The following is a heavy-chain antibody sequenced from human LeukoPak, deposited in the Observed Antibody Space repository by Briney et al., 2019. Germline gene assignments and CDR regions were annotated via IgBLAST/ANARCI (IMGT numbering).Heavy chain of an antibody. CDR1: GFTFSSYE. CDR2: ISSSGSTI. V-gene: IGHV3-48*03. J-gene: IGHJ3*02. CDR3: ARTIAAARYDAFDI. D-gene: IGHD6-13*01. Sequence: SGGSLRLSCAASGFTFSSYEMNWVRQAPGKGLEWVSYISSSGSTIYYADSVKGRFTISRDNAKNSLYLQMNSLRAEDTAVYYRARTIAAARYDAFDIWGQGTMVTVSS.